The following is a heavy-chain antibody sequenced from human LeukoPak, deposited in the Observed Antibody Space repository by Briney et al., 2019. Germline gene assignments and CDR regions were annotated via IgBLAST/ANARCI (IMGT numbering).Heavy chain of an antibody. D-gene: IGHD3-22*01. CDR3: ARDLGYYDSSGYAFDI. Sequence: PGGSLRLSCAASGFTFSTYPMHWVRQAPGKGLEWVAVISYDGSNKYNADSVKGRFTISRDNSKNTLYLQMNSLRAEDTAVYYCARDLGYYDSSGYAFDIWGQGTMVTVSS. V-gene: IGHV3-30*14. J-gene: IGHJ3*02. CDR1: GFTFSTYP. CDR2: ISYDGSNK.